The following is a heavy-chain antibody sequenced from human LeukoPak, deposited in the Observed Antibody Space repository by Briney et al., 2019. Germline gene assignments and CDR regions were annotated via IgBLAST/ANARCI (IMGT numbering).Heavy chain of an antibody. J-gene: IGHJ4*02. CDR3: AGVLAVAGIDY. Sequence: GGSLRLSCAASGFTFSSYAMHWVRQAPGKGLEWVAVISYDGSNKYYADSEKGRFTISRDNSKNTLYLQMNSLRAEDTAVYYCAGVLAVAGIDYWGQGTLVTVSS. V-gene: IGHV3-30-3*01. D-gene: IGHD6-19*01. CDR1: GFTFSSYA. CDR2: ISYDGSNK.